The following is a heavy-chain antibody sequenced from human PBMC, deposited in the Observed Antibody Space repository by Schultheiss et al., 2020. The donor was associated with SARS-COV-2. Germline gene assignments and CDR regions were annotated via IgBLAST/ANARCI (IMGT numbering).Heavy chain of an antibody. CDR3: VRDFVEDSGGYGVA. Sequence: GRSLRLSCAASGSSVRSNYMAWVRQSPGKGLEWVSVLHGSGGTLYADSAKRRFTISRDNSRTTVTLQMTSLTVDDTAVYYCVRDFVEDSGGYGVAWGQGIQVTVSS. V-gene: IGHV3-53*01. J-gene: IGHJ5*02. D-gene: IGHD2-15*01. CDR1: GSSVRSNY. CDR2: LHGSGGT.